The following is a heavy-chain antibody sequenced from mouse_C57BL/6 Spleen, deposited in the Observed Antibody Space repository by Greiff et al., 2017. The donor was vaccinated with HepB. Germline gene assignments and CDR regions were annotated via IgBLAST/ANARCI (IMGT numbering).Heavy chain of an antibody. J-gene: IGHJ4*01. D-gene: IGHD2-2*01. CDR2: FHPYNDDT. CDR3: ARRGDGYERGYAMDY. V-gene: IGHV1-47*01. Sequence: VQGVESGAELVKPGASVKMSCKASGYTFTTYPIEWMKQNHGKSLEWIGNFHPYNDDTKYNEKFKGKATLTVEKSSSTVYLELSRLTSDDSAVYYCARRGDGYERGYAMDYWGQGTSVTVSS. CDR1: GYTFTTYP.